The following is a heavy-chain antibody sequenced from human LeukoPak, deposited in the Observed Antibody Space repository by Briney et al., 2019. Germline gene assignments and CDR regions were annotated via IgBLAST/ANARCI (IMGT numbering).Heavy chain of an antibody. J-gene: IGHJ4*02. CDR3: ARGAPTDYLDY. Sequence: GGSLRLSCAASGFTFTAYSMNWVRQAPGKGLDWVSYISSSSRYIYYADSVKGRFTISRDNAKNSLYLQMNSLRAEDTAVFYCARGAPTDYLDYWGQGTLVTVSS. D-gene: IGHD4-11*01. CDR2: ISSSSRYI. V-gene: IGHV3-21*06. CDR1: GFTFTAYS.